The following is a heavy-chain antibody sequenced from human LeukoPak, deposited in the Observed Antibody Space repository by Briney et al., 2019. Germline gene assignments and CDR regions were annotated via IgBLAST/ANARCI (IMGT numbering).Heavy chain of an antibody. CDR1: GYTFTGYY. Sequence: GSVKVSCKASGYTFTGYYMHWVRQAPGQGLEWMGCIKPNSGGTNNAQTLQGRVTMAKATSTRTVYMDLSRVRADDADVYSCARGDIYCFDPWGQGTLVTVSS. CDR2: IKPNSGGT. D-gene: IGHD3-9*01. V-gene: IGHV1-2*02. J-gene: IGHJ5*02. CDR3: ARGDIYCFDP.